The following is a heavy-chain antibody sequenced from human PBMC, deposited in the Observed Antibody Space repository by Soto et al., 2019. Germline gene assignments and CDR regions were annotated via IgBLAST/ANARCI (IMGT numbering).Heavy chain of an antibody. V-gene: IGHV1-69*13. D-gene: IGHD3-9*01. J-gene: IGHJ6*02. Sequence: SVKVSCKASGGTFSSYAISWVRQAPGQGLEWMGGIIPIFGTANYAQKFQGRVTITADESTSIAYLQMNSLKTEDTAVYYCTSSADDILTGYYYYGMDVWGQGTTVTVSS. CDR3: TSSADDILTGYYYYGMDV. CDR2: IIPIFGTA. CDR1: GGTFSSYA.